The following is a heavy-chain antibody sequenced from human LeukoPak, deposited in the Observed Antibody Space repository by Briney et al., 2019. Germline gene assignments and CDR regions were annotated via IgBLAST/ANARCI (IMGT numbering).Heavy chain of an antibody. J-gene: IGHJ3*02. CDR2: IFYTGST. D-gene: IGHD3-22*01. CDR3: ARVWMDSSGYRGAFDI. V-gene: IGHV4-59*01. CDR1: GGSISSYY. Sequence: SETLSPTCTVSGGSISSYYWNWIRQPPGKGLEWIGYIFYTGSTNYNPSLKSRVTISVDTSKNQFSLKLSSVTAADTAVYYCARVWMDSSGYRGAFDIWGQGTMVTVFS.